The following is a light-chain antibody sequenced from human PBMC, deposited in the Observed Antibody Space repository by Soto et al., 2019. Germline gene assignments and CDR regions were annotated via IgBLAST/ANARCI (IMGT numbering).Light chain of an antibody. J-gene: IGLJ1*01. V-gene: IGLV2-23*01. CDR1: GSDVGSYNL. CDR3: CSYAGSSTSLYV. CDR2: EGS. Sequence: QSALTQPASVSGSPGQSITISCTGTGSDVGSYNLVSWYQQHPGKAPKLMIYEGSKRPSGVSNRFSGSKSGNTASLTISGLQAEDEADYYCCSYAGSSTSLYVFGTGTKVTVL.